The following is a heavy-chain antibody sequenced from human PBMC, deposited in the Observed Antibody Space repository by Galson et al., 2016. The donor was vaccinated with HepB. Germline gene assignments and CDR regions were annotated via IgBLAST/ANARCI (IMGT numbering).Heavy chain of an antibody. D-gene: IGHD2-2*01. CDR2: IWYDGSNK. V-gene: IGHV3-33*01. CDR3: VRAQYADDDAFDI. CDR1: GFIFSDYG. Sequence: SLRLSCAASGFIFSDYGMHWVRQAPGKGLEWVGVIWYDGSNKYYGDSVKGRFTISRDNSKDTLYLQMNSLRAEDTAVYYCVRAQYADDDAFDIWGQGTMVTVSS. J-gene: IGHJ3*02.